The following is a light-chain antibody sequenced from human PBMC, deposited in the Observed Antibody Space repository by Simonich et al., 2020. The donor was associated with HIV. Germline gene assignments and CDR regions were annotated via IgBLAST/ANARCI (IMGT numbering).Light chain of an antibody. CDR3: QLYGSLALT. Sequence: EIVMTQSPATLSVSPGERATLSCRASQSVSSNLAWYQQKPGQAPRLLIYGASTRATGIPARFSGSGSGTEFTLTISSLQSEDFAVYHCQLYGSLALTFGGGTKVEIK. CDR1: QSVSSN. V-gene: IGKV3-15*01. J-gene: IGKJ4*01. CDR2: GAS.